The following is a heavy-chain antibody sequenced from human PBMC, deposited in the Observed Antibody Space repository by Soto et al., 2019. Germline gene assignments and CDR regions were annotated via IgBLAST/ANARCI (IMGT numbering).Heavy chain of an antibody. V-gene: IGHV3-23*01. CDR1: GFTFSSYA. CDR3: AKDLGAYYYDSSGYPHDAFDI. J-gene: IGHJ3*02. Sequence: PGGSLRLSCAASGFTFSSYAMSWVRQAPGKGLEWVSAISGSGGSTYYADSVKGRFTISRDNSKNTLYLQMNNLRAEDKAVYYYAKDLGAYYYDSSGYPHDAFDIWGQGTMVTVSS. D-gene: IGHD3-22*01. CDR2: ISGSGGST.